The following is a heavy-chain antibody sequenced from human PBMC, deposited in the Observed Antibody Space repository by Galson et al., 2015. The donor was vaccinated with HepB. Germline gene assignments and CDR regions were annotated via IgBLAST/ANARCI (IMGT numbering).Heavy chain of an antibody. CDR2: IYYSGST. V-gene: IGHV4-39*07. CDR3: ARDLFFQDGYNYGYYGMDV. CDR1: GGSISSSSYY. Sequence: SETLSLTCTVSGGSISSSSYYWGWIRQPPGKGLEWIGSIYYSGSTYYNPSLKSRVTISVDTSKNQFSLKLSSVTAADTAVYYCARDLFFQDGYNYGYYGMDVWGQGTTVTVSS. J-gene: IGHJ6*02. D-gene: IGHD5-24*01.